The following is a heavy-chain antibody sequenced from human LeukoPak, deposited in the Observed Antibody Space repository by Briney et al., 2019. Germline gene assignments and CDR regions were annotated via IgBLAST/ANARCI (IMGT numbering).Heavy chain of an antibody. CDR2: IYHSGST. Sequence: SETLSLTCTVSGYSISSGYYWGWTRQPPGKALEWIGSIYHSGSTYYNPSLKSRVTISVDTSKNQFSLKLSSVTAADTAVYYCARDPDIVVVPAADWGQGTLVTVSS. D-gene: IGHD2-2*01. CDR1: GYSISSGYY. CDR3: ARDPDIVVVPAAD. J-gene: IGHJ4*02. V-gene: IGHV4-38-2*02.